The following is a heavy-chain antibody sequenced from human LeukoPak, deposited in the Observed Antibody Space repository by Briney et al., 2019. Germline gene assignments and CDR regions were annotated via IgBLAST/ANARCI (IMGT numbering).Heavy chain of an antibody. D-gene: IGHD5-12*01. CDR3: ARVSVSGYGYYYFDY. J-gene: IGHJ4*02. CDR2: MYYSGST. V-gene: IGHV4-59*01. CDR1: GGSIRSSY. Sequence: SGTLSLTCTVSGGSIRSSYWSWIRQPPGKGLEWIGYMYYSGSTKYNPSLKSRVTMSVDTSQNQFSLKLSSVTAADTAVYHCARVSVSGYGYYYFDYWGQGTLVTVSS.